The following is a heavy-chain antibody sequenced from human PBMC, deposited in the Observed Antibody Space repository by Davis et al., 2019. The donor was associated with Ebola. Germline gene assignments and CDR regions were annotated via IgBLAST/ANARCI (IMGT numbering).Heavy chain of an antibody. V-gene: IGHV3-48*02. J-gene: IGHJ4*02. Sequence: GESLKISCAASGSTFSSYSMNWVRQAPGKGLEWVSYISSSSSTIYYADSVKGRFTISKDNAKNSLYLQMNSLRDEDTAVYYCARIVGATDYWGQGTLVTVSS. CDR3: ARIVGATDY. D-gene: IGHD1-26*01. CDR1: GSTFSSYS. CDR2: ISSSSSTI.